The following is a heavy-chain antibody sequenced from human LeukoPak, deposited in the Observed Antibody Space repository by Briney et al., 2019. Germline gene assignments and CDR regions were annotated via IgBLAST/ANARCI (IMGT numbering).Heavy chain of an antibody. Sequence: GGSLRLSCAASGFTFSSYSMNWARQAPGKGLEWVSSISSSSSYIYYADSVKGRFTISRDNAKNSLYLQMNSLRAEDTAVYYCARRVRGVIISHGMDVWGKGTTVTVSS. V-gene: IGHV3-21*01. CDR1: GFTFSSYS. D-gene: IGHD3-10*01. CDR3: ARRVRGVIISHGMDV. J-gene: IGHJ6*04. CDR2: ISSSSSYI.